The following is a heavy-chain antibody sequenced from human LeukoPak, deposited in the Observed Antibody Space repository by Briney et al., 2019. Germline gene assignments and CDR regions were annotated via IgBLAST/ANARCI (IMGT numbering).Heavy chain of an antibody. CDR1: GDSLSSNSAA. CDR2: TYYRSKLYN. V-gene: IGHV6-1*01. CDR3: ARNYGGKGLSAFDI. Sequence: SQTLSLTCAISGDSLSSNSAAWNWVRQSPSRGLEWLGRTYYRSKLYNDYAVSVKSLITINPDTSKNQFSLQLNSVTPEDTAVYYCARNYGGKGLSAFDIWGQGTMVTVSS. J-gene: IGHJ3*02. D-gene: IGHD4-23*01.